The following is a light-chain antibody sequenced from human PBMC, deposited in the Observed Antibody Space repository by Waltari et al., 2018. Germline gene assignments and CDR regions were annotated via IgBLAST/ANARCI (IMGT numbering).Light chain of an antibody. J-gene: IGKJ1*01. CDR2: AAS. V-gene: IGKV1-39*01. Sequence: DIQMTQSPSSLSASVGARVTITCRASPSITSYLNWYQQKPGKAPKLLIYAASRLQSGVPARFSGSGSGTDFTLTISSLQPEDFATYYCQQSYSTLWTFGQGTKVEIK. CDR1: PSITSY. CDR3: QQSYSTLWT.